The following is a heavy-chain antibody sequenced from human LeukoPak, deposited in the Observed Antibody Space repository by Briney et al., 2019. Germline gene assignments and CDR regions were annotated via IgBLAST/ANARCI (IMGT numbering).Heavy chain of an antibody. J-gene: IGHJ5*02. Sequence: ASVTVSCKASGYTFTGYYMHWVRQAPGQGLEWMGWINPNSGSTNYAQKFQGRVTMTRDTSISTAYMELSRLRSDDTAVYYCARGPTIFGVVIRTNDNWFDPWGQGTLVTVSS. D-gene: IGHD3-3*01. CDR3: ARGPTIFGVVIRTNDNWFDP. V-gene: IGHV1-2*02. CDR2: INPNSGST. CDR1: GYTFTGYY.